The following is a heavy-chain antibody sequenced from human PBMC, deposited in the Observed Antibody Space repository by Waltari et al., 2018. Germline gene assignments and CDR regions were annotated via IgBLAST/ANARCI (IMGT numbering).Heavy chain of an antibody. CDR3: ARDLRGVTRGWFDP. D-gene: IGHD3-10*01. J-gene: IGHJ5*02. CDR2: IYYSGST. Sequence: VKPSETLSLTCTVSGGSISSYYWSWIRQPPGKGLEWIGYIYYSGSTNYNPSLKSRVTISVDTSKNQFSLKLSSVTAADTAVYYCARDLRGVTRGWFDPWGQGTLVTVSS. V-gene: IGHV4-59*01. CDR1: GGSISSYY.